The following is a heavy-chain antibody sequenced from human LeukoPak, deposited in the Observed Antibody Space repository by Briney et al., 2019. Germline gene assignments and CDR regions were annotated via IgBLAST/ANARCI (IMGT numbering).Heavy chain of an antibody. J-gene: IGHJ6*02. CDR2: INPSGGST. Sequence: ASVKVSCKASGYTFTSYYMHWVRQAPGQGLEWMGIINPSGGSTSYAQKFQGRVTMTRDTSTSTVYMELSSLRSEDTAVYYCARDRESYDFLSGSPYYYGMDVWGQGTTVTVSS. D-gene: IGHD3-3*01. CDR1: GYTFTSYY. CDR3: ARDRESYDFLSGSPYYYGMDV. V-gene: IGHV1-46*01.